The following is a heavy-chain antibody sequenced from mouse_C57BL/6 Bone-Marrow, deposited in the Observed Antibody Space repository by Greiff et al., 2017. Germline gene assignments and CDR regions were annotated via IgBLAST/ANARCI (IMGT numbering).Heavy chain of an antibody. D-gene: IGHD2-4*01. CDR3: ARDEPPSLNYYDYSWFAY. J-gene: IGHJ3*01. Sequence: VQLQQSDAELVKPGASVKISCKVSGYTFTDHTIHWMKQRPEQGLEWIGYIYPRDGSTKYNEKFKGKATLTADKSSSTAYMQLNSLTSEDSAVYFCARDEPPSLNYYDYSWFAYWGQGTLVTVSA. V-gene: IGHV1-78*01. CDR1: GYTFTDHT. CDR2: IYPRDGST.